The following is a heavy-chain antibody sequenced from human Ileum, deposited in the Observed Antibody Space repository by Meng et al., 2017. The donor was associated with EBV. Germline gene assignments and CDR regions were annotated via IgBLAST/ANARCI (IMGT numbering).Heavy chain of an antibody. CDR1: GYTFINYA. D-gene: IGHD3-22*01. CDR3: ARGGPYPDSSGFHWYFDL. J-gene: IGHJ2*01. V-gene: IGHV7-4-1*02. CDR2: INTHTGNP. Sequence: QVQLVQSGSEFKKPGXPVKGYXKASGYTFINYAINWVRQAPGQGLEWMGWINTHTGNPTYGQGFTGRFVLSSDTSVSTANLQISSLKAEDTAVYYCARGGPYPDSSGFHWYFDLWGRGTLGTVAS.